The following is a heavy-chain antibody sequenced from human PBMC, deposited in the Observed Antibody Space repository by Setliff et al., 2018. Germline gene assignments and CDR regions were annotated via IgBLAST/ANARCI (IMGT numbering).Heavy chain of an antibody. J-gene: IGHJ4*02. Sequence: PGGSLRLSCAASGFTFSSYGMHWVRQAPGKGLEWVAVIWYDGSNKYYADSVKGRFTISRDNSKNTLYLQMNSLSAEDTAVYYCAKSGYSYGYVFDYWGQGTLVTVSS. D-gene: IGHD5-18*01. CDR2: IWYDGSNK. V-gene: IGHV3-33*06. CDR3: AKSGYSYGYVFDY. CDR1: GFTFSSYG.